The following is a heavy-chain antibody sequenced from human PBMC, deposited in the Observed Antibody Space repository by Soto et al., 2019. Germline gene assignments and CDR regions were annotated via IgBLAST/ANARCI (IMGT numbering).Heavy chain of an antibody. J-gene: IGHJ4*02. V-gene: IGHV1-46*01. Sequence: AAVKPTCKASGYTFTSNYMHWVRHAPGQGLEWMGIINPSGGSTSYAQKFQGRVTMTRDTSTSTVYMELSSLRSEDTAVYYCARDVEISSRHYGGNIEDWGQGTLV. CDR3: ARDVEISSRHYGGNIED. D-gene: IGHD6-13*01. CDR1: GYTFTSNY. CDR2: INPSGGST.